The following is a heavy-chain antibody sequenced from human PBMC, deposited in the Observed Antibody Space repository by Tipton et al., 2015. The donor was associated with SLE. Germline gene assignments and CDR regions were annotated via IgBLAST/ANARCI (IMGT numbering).Heavy chain of an antibody. CDR3: ASAQLGAWRFDS. J-gene: IGHJ4*02. V-gene: IGHV4-34*01. CDR1: GGSFSGYY. Sequence: TLSLTCAVYGGSFSGYYWSWIRQPPGKGLEWIGEINHSGSTSYNPPLMNRVTISLDTSESQFSLKLTSVTAADTAVYYCASAQLGAWRFDSWGQGTLVTVSS. D-gene: IGHD7-27*01. CDR2: INHSGST.